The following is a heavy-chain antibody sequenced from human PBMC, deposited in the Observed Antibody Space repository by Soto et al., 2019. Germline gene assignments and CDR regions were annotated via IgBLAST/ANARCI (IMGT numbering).Heavy chain of an antibody. D-gene: IGHD6-13*01. V-gene: IGHV5-51*01. Sequence: GESLKISCKGSGYSFTSYWIGWVRQMPGKGLDLMGIIYPAYSDTRYRPSIQGQVTISADKSISTAYLQWSTPKASDTAMYYCARHSSGSSRPRRLDYWGQGTLVTVSS. J-gene: IGHJ4*02. CDR2: IYPAYSDT. CDR1: GYSFTSYW. CDR3: ARHSSGSSRPRRLDY.